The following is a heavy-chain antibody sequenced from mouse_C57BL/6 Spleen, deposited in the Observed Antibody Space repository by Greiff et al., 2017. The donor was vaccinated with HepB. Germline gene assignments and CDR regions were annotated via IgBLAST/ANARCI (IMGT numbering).Heavy chain of an antibody. V-gene: IGHV1-15*01. J-gene: IGHJ2*01. D-gene: IGHD2-2*01. CDR1: GYTFTDYE. Sequence: VQLQQSGAELVRPGASVTLSCKASGYTFTDYEMHWVKQTPVHGLEWIGAIDPETGGTAYNQKFKGKAILTADKSSSTADMELRSLTSEDSAVYYCTRHYGYDGDFDYWGQGTTLTVSS. CDR3: TRHYGYDGDFDY. CDR2: IDPETGGT.